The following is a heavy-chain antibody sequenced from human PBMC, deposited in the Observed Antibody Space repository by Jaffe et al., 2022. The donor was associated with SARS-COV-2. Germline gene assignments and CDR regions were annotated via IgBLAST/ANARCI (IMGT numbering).Heavy chain of an antibody. CDR2: ISYTGST. D-gene: IGHD2-2*01. V-gene: IGHV4-59*01. Sequence: QVQLQESGPGLVKPSETLSLTCTVSGGSISPYFWSWIRQPPGKGLEWIGYISYTGSTNYSPSLKSRVTISVDTSKNQFSLILTSVTAADTAVYYCARALGTTSVLPSPRFDPWGQGILVTVSS. J-gene: IGHJ5*02. CDR1: GGSISPYF. CDR3: ARALGTTSVLPSPRFDP.